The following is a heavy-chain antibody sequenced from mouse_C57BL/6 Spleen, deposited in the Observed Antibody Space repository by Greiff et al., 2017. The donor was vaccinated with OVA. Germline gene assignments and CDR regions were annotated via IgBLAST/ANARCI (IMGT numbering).Heavy chain of an antibody. CDR2: IYWDDDK. CDR3: ARRVDYGNFGDD. D-gene: IGHD2-1*01. V-gene: IGHV8-12*01. CDR1: GFSLSTSGMG. Sequence: QVTLNESGPGILQSSQTLSLTCSFSGFSLSTSGMGVRWIRQPSGKGLEWLAHIYWDDDKRYNPSLKSRLTISKDTSRHQVFLKITSVDTADTATDDCARRVDYGNFGDDWGQGTTLTVSS. J-gene: IGHJ2*01.